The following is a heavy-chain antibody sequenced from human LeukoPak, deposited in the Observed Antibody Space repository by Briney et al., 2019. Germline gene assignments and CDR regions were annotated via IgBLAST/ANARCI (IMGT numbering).Heavy chain of an antibody. D-gene: IGHD6-13*01. CDR3: ARTIAAVSVDY. V-gene: IGHV3-48*03. Sequence: GGSLRLSCAASGFTFSRYGMHWVRQAPGKGLEWVSYISSSGTTTYYADSVKGRFTISRDNAKNSLYLQMNSLRAEDTAIYYCARTIAAVSVDYWGQGTLVTVSS. CDR1: GFTFSRYG. CDR2: ISSSGTTT. J-gene: IGHJ4*02.